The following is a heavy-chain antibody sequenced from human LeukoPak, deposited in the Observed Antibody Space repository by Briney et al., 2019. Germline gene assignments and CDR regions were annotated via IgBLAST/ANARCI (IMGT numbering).Heavy chain of an antibody. Sequence: ASVRVSCKASGYTFTSYGISWVRQAPGHGLEWMGWISAYNGNTNYAQKLQGGVTMTTDTSTSTAYMELRSLRSDDTAVYYCARGPPWYFDWFPNDYYYYGMDVWGQGTTVTVSS. CDR3: ARGPPWYFDWFPNDYYYYGMDV. D-gene: IGHD3-9*01. J-gene: IGHJ6*02. CDR2: ISAYNGNT. V-gene: IGHV1-18*01. CDR1: GYTFTSYG.